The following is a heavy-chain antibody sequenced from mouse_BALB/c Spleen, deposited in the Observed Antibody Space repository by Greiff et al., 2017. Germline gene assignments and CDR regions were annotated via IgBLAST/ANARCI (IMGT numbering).Heavy chain of an antibody. Sequence: EVKLVESGGGLVQPGGSLKLSCAASGFTFSSYTMSWVRQTPEKRLEWVAYISNGGGSTYYPDTVKGRFTISRDNAKNTLYLQMSSLKSEDTAMYYCARYNGGYYAMDYWGQGTSVTVSS. V-gene: IGHV5-12-2*01. D-gene: IGHD6-1*01. CDR2: ISNGGGST. CDR3: ARYNGGYYAMDY. J-gene: IGHJ4*01. CDR1: GFTFSSYT.